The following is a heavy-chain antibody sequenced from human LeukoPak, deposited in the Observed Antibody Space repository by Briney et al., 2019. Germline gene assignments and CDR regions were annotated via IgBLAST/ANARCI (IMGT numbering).Heavy chain of an antibody. Sequence: GASVKVSCKASGYTFTSYHMHWVRQAPGQGLEWMGIINPSGGTTNYAQKFRGRVTMTRDMSTSTVYMELSRLTSDDTAVYYCARAGGRSWFDPWGQGTLVTVSS. J-gene: IGHJ5*02. CDR3: ARAGGRSWFDP. CDR1: GYTFTSYH. V-gene: IGHV1-46*01. CDR2: INPSGGTT.